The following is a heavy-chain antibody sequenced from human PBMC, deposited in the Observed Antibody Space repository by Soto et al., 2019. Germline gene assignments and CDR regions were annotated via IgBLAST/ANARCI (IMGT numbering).Heavy chain of an antibody. J-gene: IGHJ6*02. V-gene: IGHV4-34*01. CDR1: GGSFSGYY. CDR3: ARGCRIQLWLRYYGMDV. Sequence: SETLSLTCAVYGGSFSGYYWSWIRQPPGKGLEWIGEINHSGSTNYNPSLKSRVTISVDTSKNQFSLKLSSATAADTAVYYCARGCRIQLWLRYYGMDVWGQGTTVTVSS. D-gene: IGHD5-18*01. CDR2: INHSGST.